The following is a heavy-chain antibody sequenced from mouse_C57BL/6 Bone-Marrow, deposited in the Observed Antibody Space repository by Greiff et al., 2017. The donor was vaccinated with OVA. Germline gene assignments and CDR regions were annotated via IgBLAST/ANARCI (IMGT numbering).Heavy chain of an antibody. V-gene: IGHV2-6-1*01. Sequence: VKLVESGPGLVAPSQSLSITCTVSGFSLTSYGVHWVRQPPGKGLEWLVVIWSDGSTTYNSALKSRLSISKDNYTSQVFLKMNSLQTEKTPMYYSARHYYSMSACAIDNWGQGTPLTPSS. D-gene: IGHD1-1*01. CDR2: IWSDGST. CDR1: GFSLTSYG. J-gene: IGHJ2*01. CDR3: ARHYYSMSACAIDN.